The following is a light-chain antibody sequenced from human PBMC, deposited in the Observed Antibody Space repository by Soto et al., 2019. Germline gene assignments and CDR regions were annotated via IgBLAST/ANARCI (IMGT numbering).Light chain of an antibody. CDR2: EAS. J-gene: IGKJ4*02. CDR1: QGVNAW. CDR3: QQANSGPLT. Sequence: DTQMTQSPSSVSASVGDRVTITCRASQGVNAWLAWYQKKPGKAPELLIYEASTLHSGVPSRFSGSGSGADFTLTVGSLQPEDCASCCWQQANSGPLTFGGGTKVEVQ. V-gene: IGKV1-12*01.